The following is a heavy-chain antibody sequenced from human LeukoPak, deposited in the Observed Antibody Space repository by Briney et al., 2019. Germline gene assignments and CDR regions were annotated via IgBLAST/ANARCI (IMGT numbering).Heavy chain of an antibody. CDR2: ISSSGSSI. V-gene: IGHV3-11*04. D-gene: IGHD6-6*01. CDR3: AREGSRSSFYFDY. Sequence: GGSLRLSCAASEFTFIDFHMSWIRQAPGKGLEWISHISSSGSSIYYADSVKGRFTISRDNAKNSLYLQVKSLRAEDTGVYYCAREGSRSSFYFDYWGQGTLVTVSS. J-gene: IGHJ4*02. CDR1: EFTFIDFH.